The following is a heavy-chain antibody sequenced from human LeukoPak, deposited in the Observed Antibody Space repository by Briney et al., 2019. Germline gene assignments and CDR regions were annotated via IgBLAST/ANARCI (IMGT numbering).Heavy chain of an antibody. CDR3: AGRVSDAFDI. J-gene: IGHJ3*02. D-gene: IGHD3/OR15-3a*01. CDR1: GFTFSGYS. Sequence: GGSLRLSCAASGFTFSGYSMNWVRQAPGKGLEWVSAISGSGGSTYYADSVKGRFTISRDNSKNTLYLQMNSLRAEDTAVYYCAGRVSDAFDIWGQGTTVTVSS. CDR2: ISGSGGST. V-gene: IGHV3-23*01.